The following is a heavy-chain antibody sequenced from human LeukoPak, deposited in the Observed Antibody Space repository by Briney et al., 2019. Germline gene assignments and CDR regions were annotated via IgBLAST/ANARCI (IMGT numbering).Heavy chain of an antibody. CDR2: IIPIFGTA. CDR3: ASEGIAAAGVPYYYYMDV. V-gene: IGHV1-69*06. Sequence: SVKVSCKASGGTFSSYAISWVRQAPGQGLEWMGGIIPIFGTANYAQKFQGRVTITADKSTSTAYMELSSLRSEDTAVYYCASEGIAAAGVPYYYYMDVWGKGTAVTVSS. D-gene: IGHD6-13*01. J-gene: IGHJ6*03. CDR1: GGTFSSYA.